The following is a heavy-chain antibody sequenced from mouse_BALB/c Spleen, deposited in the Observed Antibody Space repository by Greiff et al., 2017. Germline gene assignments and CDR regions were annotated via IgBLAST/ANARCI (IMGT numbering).Heavy chain of an antibody. V-gene: IGHV1-20*02. CDR1: GYSFTGYF. J-gene: IGHJ2*01. CDR2: INPYNGDT. Sequence: EVKLVESGPELVKPGASVKISCKASGYSFTGYFMNWVMQSHGKSLEWIGRINPYNGDTFYNQKFKGKATLTVDKSSSTAHMELRSLASEDSAVYYCAREGDGYGYWGQGTTLTVSS. D-gene: IGHD2-2*01. CDR3: AREGDGYGY.